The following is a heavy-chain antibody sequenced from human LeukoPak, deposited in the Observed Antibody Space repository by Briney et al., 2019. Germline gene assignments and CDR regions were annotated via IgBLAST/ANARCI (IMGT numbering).Heavy chain of an antibody. V-gene: IGHV3-21*01. CDR2: ISSSSSYI. J-gene: IGHJ6*02. CDR1: GFTFSSYS. Sequence: GGSLRLSCAASGFTFSSYSMNWVRQAPGKGLEWVSSISSSSSYIYYADSVKGRFTISRDNAKNSLYLQMNSLRAEDTAVYYCARGSSWSRGDFYGMDVWGQGTTVTVSS. CDR3: ARGSSWSRGDFYGMDV. D-gene: IGHD6-13*01.